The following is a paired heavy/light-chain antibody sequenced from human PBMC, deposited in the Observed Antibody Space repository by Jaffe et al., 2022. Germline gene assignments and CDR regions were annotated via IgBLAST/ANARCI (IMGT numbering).Heavy chain of an antibody. CDR2: IYTSGST. J-gene: IGHJ3*02. CDR1: GGSISSGSYY. Sequence: QVQLQESGPGLVKPSQTLSLTCTVSGGSISSGSYYWSWIRQPAGKGLEWIGRIYTSGSTNYNPSLKSRVTISVDTSKNQFSLKLSSVTAADTAVYYCARVKHGGSYYGRDDAFDIWGQGTMVTVSS. CDR3: ARVKHGGSYYGRDDAFDI. D-gene: IGHD1-26*01. V-gene: IGHV4-61*02.
Light chain of an antibody. Sequence: DIQMTQSPSTLSASVGDRVTITCRASQSISSWLAWYQQKPGKAPKLLIYKASSLESGVPSRFSGSGSGTEFTLTISSLQPDDFATYYCQQYNSYSLTFGGGTKVEIK. J-gene: IGKJ4*01. CDR2: KAS. CDR1: QSISSW. V-gene: IGKV1-5*03. CDR3: QQYNSYSLT.